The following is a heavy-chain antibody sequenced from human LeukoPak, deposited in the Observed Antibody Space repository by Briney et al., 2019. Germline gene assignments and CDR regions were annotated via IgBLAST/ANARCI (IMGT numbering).Heavy chain of an antibody. J-gene: IGHJ3*02. D-gene: IGHD5-18*01. CDR3: ARAGGIQLWADAFDI. CDR1: GFTFSSYW. Sequence: GGSLRLSCAASGFTFSSYWMSWVRQAPGKGLEWVANIKQDGSEKYYVDSVKGRFTISRDNAKNSLYLQMNSLRAEDTAVYYCARAGGIQLWADAFDIWGQGTMVTVSS. V-gene: IGHV3-7*01. CDR2: IKQDGSEK.